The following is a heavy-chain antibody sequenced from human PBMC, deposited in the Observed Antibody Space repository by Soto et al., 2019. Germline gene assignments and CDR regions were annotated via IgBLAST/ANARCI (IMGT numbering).Heavy chain of an antibody. CDR1: GFTFSSYD. CDR3: ARVGHSNYAFDN. J-gene: IGHJ3*02. Sequence: GGSLRLSCAASGFTFSSYDMHWVRQATGKGLEWVSAIGTAGDPYYPGSVKSRFTISRENAKNTLYLQMNSLRAGDAAVYYCARVGHSNYAFDNWGQGTMVTVSS. CDR2: IGTAGDP. D-gene: IGHD4-4*01. V-gene: IGHV3-13*05.